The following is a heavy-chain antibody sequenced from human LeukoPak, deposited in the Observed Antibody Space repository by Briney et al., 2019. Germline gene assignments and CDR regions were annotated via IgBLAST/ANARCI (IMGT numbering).Heavy chain of an antibody. CDR1: GGSISSYY. J-gene: IGHJ5*02. CDR2: IYYSGST. Sequence: SETLSLTCTVSGGSISSYYWSWIRQPPGKGLEWIGYIYYSGSTNYNPSLKSRVTISVDTSKNQFSLKLSSVTAADTAAYYCARQGYCSSTSCYSRGWFDPWGQGTLVTVSS. CDR3: ARQGYCSSTSCYSRGWFDP. D-gene: IGHD2-2*01. V-gene: IGHV4-59*08.